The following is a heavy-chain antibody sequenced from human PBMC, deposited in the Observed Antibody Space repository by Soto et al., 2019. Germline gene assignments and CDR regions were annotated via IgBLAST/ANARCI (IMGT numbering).Heavy chain of an antibody. CDR2: VYYSGST. CDR3: ACHSPRDWLAS. CDR1: GGSISSSSYY. V-gene: IGHV4-39*01. Sequence: SETLSLTCIVSGGSISSSSYYWGWIRRPPGKGLEWIGSVYYSGSTYYNPSLKSRVTISVDTSKNQFSLKLSSVTAADTAVFFCACHSPRDWLASWGQGSLVPGSS. J-gene: IGHJ5*01.